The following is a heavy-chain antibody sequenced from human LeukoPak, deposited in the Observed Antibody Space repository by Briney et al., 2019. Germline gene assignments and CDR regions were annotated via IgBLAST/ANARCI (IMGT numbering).Heavy chain of an antibody. D-gene: IGHD3-22*01. V-gene: IGHV3-43*02. CDR3: AKDGGYYDSSGSFDY. CDR1: GFTFDDYA. J-gene: IGHJ4*02. Sequence: GGSLRLSRAASGFTFDDYAMHWVRQAPGKGLEWVSLISGDGGSTYYADSVKGRFTISRDNSKNSLYLQMNSLRTEDTALYYCAKDGGYYDSSGSFDYWGQGTLVTVSS. CDR2: ISGDGGST.